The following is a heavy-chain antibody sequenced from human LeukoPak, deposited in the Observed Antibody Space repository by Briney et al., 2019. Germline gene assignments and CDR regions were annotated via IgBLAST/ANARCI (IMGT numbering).Heavy chain of an antibody. D-gene: IGHD1-1*01. Sequence: GGSLRLSCAASGFTFSDYYMSWIRQAPGKGLEWVSYISSSGSTIYYADSVKGRFTISRDNAKNSLYLQMNSLRAEDTAVYYCARVFRTGTFPYDYWGQGTLVTVSS. V-gene: IGHV3-11*01. CDR1: GFTFSDYY. J-gene: IGHJ4*02. CDR3: ARVFRTGTFPYDY. CDR2: ISSSGSTI.